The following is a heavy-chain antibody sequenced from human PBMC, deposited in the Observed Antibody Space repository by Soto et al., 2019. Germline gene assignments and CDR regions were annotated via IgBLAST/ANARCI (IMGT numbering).Heavy chain of an antibody. V-gene: IGHV3-23*01. J-gene: IGHJ6*02. CDR2: ISGSGGST. Sequence: GGSLRLSCAASGFTFSSYAMSWVRQAPGKGLEWVSAISGSGGSTYYADSVKGRFTISRDNSKNTLYLQMNSLRAEDTAVYYCAKGGNHDSSGYYLGGGYYYYYYGMDVWGQGTTVTVSS. CDR1: GFTFSSYA. D-gene: IGHD3-22*01. CDR3: AKGGNHDSSGYYLGGGYYYYYYGMDV.